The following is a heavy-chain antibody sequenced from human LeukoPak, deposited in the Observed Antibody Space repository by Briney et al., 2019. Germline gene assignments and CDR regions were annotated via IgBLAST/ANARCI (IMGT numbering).Heavy chain of an antibody. J-gene: IGHJ4*02. CDR1: GFTFSSYA. CDR2: ITGSTGST. CDR3: AKRYSGRSGLYNFDY. Sequence: GGSLRLSCAASGFTFSSYAMTWVRRPPGKGLEGVSSITGSTGSTYYADSVKGRFTISRDNSKNTLYLQMNSLRAEDTAVYYCAKRYSGRSGLYNFDYWGQGTLVTVSS. V-gene: IGHV3-23*01. D-gene: IGHD1-26*01.